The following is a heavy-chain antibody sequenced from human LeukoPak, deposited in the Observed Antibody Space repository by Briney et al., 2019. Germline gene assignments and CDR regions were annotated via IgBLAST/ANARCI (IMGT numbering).Heavy chain of an antibody. CDR3: ARGPRYSPDY. CDR1: GYTFTNYG. CDR2: ISAYNGNT. J-gene: IGHJ4*02. Sequence: ASVKVSCKASGYTFTNYGITWVRQAPGQGLEWMGWISAYNGNTNYAQKLQGRVTMTTDTHTSTAYMELRSLRSDDTAVDYCARGPRYSPDYWGQGTLVTVSP. V-gene: IGHV1-18*01. D-gene: IGHD1-1*01.